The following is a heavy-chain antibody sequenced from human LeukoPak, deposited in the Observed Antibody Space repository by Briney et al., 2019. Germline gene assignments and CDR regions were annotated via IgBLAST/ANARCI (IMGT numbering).Heavy chain of an antibody. Sequence: GGSLRLSCAASGFTFSSYAMHWVRQAPGKGLEWVAVISYDGSNKYYADSVKGQFTISRDNSKNTLYLQMNSLRAEDTAVYYCARAIAAAGIPSDYWGQGTLVTVSS. CDR3: ARAIAAAGIPSDY. J-gene: IGHJ4*02. CDR1: GFTFSSYA. CDR2: ISYDGSNK. V-gene: IGHV3-30-3*01. D-gene: IGHD6-13*01.